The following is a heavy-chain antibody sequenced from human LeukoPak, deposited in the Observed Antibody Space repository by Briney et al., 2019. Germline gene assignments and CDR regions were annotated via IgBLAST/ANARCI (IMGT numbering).Heavy chain of an antibody. J-gene: IGHJ4*02. CDR1: GYTLTELS. Sequence: ASVKVSCKVSGYTLTELSMHWVRQAPGKGLEWMGGFDPEDGETIYAQKFQGRVTMTEDTSTDTAYMERSSLRSEDTAVYYRARPPPIFGVIPYYFDGWGQGPLVTVSS. CDR2: FDPEDGET. D-gene: IGHD3-3*01. V-gene: IGHV1-24*01. CDR3: ARPPPIFGVIPYYFDG.